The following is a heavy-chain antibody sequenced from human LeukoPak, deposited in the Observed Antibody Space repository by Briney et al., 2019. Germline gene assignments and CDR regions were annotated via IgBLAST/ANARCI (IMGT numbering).Heavy chain of an antibody. J-gene: IGHJ4*02. Sequence: PGGSLRLSCAASGFTFSDYHMSWIRQAPGKGLEWVSYISSRSNTIYYADSVKGRFTISRDNAKNSLYLHMNSLRSEDTAVYYCARWGRTYNILTGYSYWGQGTLVTVSS. V-gene: IGHV3-11*01. CDR1: GFTFSDYH. D-gene: IGHD3-9*01. CDR2: ISSRSNTI. CDR3: ARWGRTYNILTGYSY.